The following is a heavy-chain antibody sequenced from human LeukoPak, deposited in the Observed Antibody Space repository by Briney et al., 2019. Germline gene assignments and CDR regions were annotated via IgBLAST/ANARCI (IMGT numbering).Heavy chain of an antibody. Sequence: GGSLRLSCTASGFTFGDYAMSWVRQAPGKGLEWVGFIRSKAYGGTTEYAASVKGRFTISRDDSKSIAYLQMNSLRAEDTAVYYCARDSNPYYYDSSGYYYFDYWGQGTLVTVSS. D-gene: IGHD3-22*01. CDR3: ARDSNPYYYDSSGYYYFDY. CDR2: IRSKAYGGTT. V-gene: IGHV3-49*04. J-gene: IGHJ4*02. CDR1: GFTFGDYA.